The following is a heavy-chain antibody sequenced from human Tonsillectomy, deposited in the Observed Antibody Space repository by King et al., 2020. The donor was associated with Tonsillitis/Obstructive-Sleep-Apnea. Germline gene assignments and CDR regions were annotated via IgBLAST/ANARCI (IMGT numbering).Heavy chain of an antibody. CDR2: VSSNGGIT. CDR1: GFTFSSYA. J-gene: IGHJ6*03. V-gene: IGHV3-64D*06. CDR3: VKGSSGEYYYYYMDV. D-gene: IGHD3-10*01. Sequence: VQLVESGGGLVQPGGSLGLSCSSSGFTFSSYAMHWVRQAPGKGLEYVSAVSSNGGITYYADSVKGRLTISRDNSKNTLYLQMSSLRAEDTAVYYCVKGSSGEYYYYYMDVWGKGTTVTVSS.